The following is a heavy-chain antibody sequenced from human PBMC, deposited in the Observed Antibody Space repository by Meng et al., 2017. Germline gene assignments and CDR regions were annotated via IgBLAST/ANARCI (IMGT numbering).Heavy chain of an antibody. CDR2: INPNSGGT. CDR1: GYTVTGYY. J-gene: IGHJ1*01. D-gene: IGHD3-22*01. V-gene: IGHV1-2*02. CDR3: ASRYDSSGSAAFQH. Sequence: QVQLVQAGWEVKKPGASVKVSCKASGYTVTGYYMHWVRQAPGQGLEWMGWINPNSGGTNYAQKFQGRVTMTRDTSISTAYMELSRLRSDDTAVYYCASRYDSSGSAAFQHWGQGTLVTVSS.